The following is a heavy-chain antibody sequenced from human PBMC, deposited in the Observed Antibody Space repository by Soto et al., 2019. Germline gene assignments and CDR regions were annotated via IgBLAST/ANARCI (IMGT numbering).Heavy chain of an antibody. J-gene: IGHJ5*02. CDR1: GFLFSTST. D-gene: IGHD4-17*01. V-gene: IGHV3-30*14. Sequence: GGSLRLSCEASGFLFSTSTLNWVRRAPGKGLEWVAEISSRGTDIYHADSVKGRFTISRDNSKNTLYLLLDRVKSDDTAVYFCATLGRADYPPLAAWGQGTLVTVSS. CDR2: ISSRGTDI. CDR3: ATLGRADYPPLAA.